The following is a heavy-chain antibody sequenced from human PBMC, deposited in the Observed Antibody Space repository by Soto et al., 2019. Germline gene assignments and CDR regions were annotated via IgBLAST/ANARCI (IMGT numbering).Heavy chain of an antibody. D-gene: IGHD3-10*01. CDR3: ARLGSSDWFAP. CDR2: IYPGDSDT. Sequence: GESLKISCKASGYIFASYWIAWVRQMPGKGLEWMGIIYPGDSDTRYSPSFQGQVTISADKSISAAYLQWSSLKASDTAMYYCARLGSSDWFAPWGQGTLVTVSS. J-gene: IGHJ5*02. V-gene: IGHV5-51*01. CDR1: GYIFASYW.